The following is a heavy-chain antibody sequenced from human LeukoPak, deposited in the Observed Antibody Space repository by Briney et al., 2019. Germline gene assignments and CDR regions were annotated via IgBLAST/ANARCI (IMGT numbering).Heavy chain of an antibody. J-gene: IGHJ3*02. CDR3: AKDRSIAAGDDAFDI. CDR2: ITSGRSTI. Sequence: GGSLRLSCAASGFTFSNYAMNWVRQAPGKGLEWVSKITSGRSTIYYADSVKGRFAISRDNAKNSLYLQMNSLRAEDTAVYYCAKDRSIAAGDDAFDIWGQGTMVTVSS. CDR1: GFTFSNYA. V-gene: IGHV3-48*03. D-gene: IGHD6-13*01.